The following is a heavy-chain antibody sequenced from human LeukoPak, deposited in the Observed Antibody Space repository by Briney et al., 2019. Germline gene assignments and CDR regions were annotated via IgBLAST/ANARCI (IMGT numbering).Heavy chain of an antibody. D-gene: IGHD6-19*01. V-gene: IGHV4-38-2*02. CDR3: ARDRAKYSSGPLSRENWFDP. J-gene: IGHJ5*02. CDR1: GYSISSGYY. CDR2: IYHSGST. Sequence: PSETLSLTCTVSGYSISSGYYWGWIRQPPGKGLEWIGSIYHSGSTYYNPSLKSRVTISVDTSKNQFSLKLSSVTAADTAVYYCARDRAKYSSGPLSRENWFDPWGQGTLVTVSS.